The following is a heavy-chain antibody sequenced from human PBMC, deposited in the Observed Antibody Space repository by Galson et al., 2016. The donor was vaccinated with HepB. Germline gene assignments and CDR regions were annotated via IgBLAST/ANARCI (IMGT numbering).Heavy chain of an antibody. Sequence: QSGAEVKKPGESLKISCKGSGYSFINHWIGWVRQMPGKGLEWVGIISPSDSDTRYSPSFQGQVTISVDESINTAYLHWSSLKASDTAMYYCARHDVLSVGGYWHFVIGGRGTLVTVSS. V-gene: IGHV5-51*01. CDR3: ARHDVLSVGGYWHFVI. CDR1: GYSFINHW. D-gene: IGHD3-9*01. J-gene: IGHJ2*01. CDR2: ISPSDSDT.